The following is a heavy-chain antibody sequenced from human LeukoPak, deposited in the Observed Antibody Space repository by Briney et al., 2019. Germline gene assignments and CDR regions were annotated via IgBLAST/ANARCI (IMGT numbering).Heavy chain of an antibody. CDR2: TNKDGSEK. CDR3: VRDGNDGLNDWEY. V-gene: IGHV3-7*03. Sequence: GGSLRLSCAASGFTFSSYAMTWARQAPGKGLEWVANTNKDGSEKWYVDSVKGRFTISRDNAKNSLYLQMNSLKAGDTALYYCVRDGNDGLNDWEYWGQGALVTVSS. CDR1: GFTFSSYA. D-gene: IGHD1-1*01. J-gene: IGHJ1*01.